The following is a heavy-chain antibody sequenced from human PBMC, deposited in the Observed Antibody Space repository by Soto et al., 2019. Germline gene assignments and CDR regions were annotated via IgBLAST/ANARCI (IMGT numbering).Heavy chain of an antibody. CDR2: INPNSGGT. CDR1: GYTFTGYY. D-gene: IGHD3-3*01. V-gene: IGHV1-2*04. Sequence: GASAKVSCKASGYTFTGYYMHWVRQAPGQGLEWMGWINPNSGGTNYAQKFQGWVTMTRDTSISTAYMELSRLRSDDTAVYYCARSIDPIFGVAYYYYGMDVWGQGTTVTVSS. J-gene: IGHJ6*02. CDR3: ARSIDPIFGVAYYYYGMDV.